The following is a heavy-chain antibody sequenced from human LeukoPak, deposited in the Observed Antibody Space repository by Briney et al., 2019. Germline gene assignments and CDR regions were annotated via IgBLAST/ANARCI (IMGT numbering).Heavy chain of an antibody. CDR2: IRYDGSNK. Sequence: PGGSLRLSCAASVVTFSSYGMHWVREAPGKGVECGAVIRYDGSNKYYADSVKGRFTISRDNSKNALYLQMNSLRAEDTAVYYCAKDAVAGNRYFDYWGQGTLVTVSS. CDR1: VVTFSSYG. V-gene: IGHV3-30*02. D-gene: IGHD6-19*01. CDR3: AKDAVAGNRYFDY. J-gene: IGHJ4*02.